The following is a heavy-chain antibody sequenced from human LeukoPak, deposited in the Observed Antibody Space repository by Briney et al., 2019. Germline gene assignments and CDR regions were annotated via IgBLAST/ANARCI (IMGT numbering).Heavy chain of an antibody. V-gene: IGHV1-2*02. CDR1: GYTFTGCY. D-gene: IGHD5-24*01. CDR2: INPNSGGT. J-gene: IGHJ4*02. CDR3: ARDRPADGYNYELDY. Sequence: ASVKASCKASGYTFTGCYMHWVRQAPGQGLEWMGWINPNSGGTNYAQKFQGRVTMTRDTSISTAYMELSRLRSDDTAVYYCARDRPADGYNYELDYWGQGTLVTVSS.